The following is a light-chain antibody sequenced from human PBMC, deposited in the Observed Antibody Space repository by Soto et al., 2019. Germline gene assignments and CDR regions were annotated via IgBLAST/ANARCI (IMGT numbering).Light chain of an antibody. CDR3: STYTSSSTPLYV. CDR2: DVS. J-gene: IGLJ1*01. CDR1: RSDVGAYNY. V-gene: IGLV2-14*01. Sequence: QSVLTQPASVSGSPGQSIAISCTGSRSDVGAYNYVSWYQQHPGKAPKLMIYDVSNRPSGISNRFSGSKSGNTASLTISGLQAEDEADHYCSTYTSSSTPLYVFGTGTKVTVL.